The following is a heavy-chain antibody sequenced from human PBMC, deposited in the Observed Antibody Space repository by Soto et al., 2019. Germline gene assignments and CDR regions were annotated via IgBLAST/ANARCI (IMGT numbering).Heavy chain of an antibody. CDR2: ISWNSGSI. Sequence: EVQLVESGGGLVQPGRSLRLSCAASGFTFDDYAMHWVRQAPGKGLEWVSGISWNSGSIGYADSVKGRFTIFRDNAKNSLYLQMNSLRAEDTALYYCAKDKEDYDFWSGLDVWGQGTTVTVSS. CDR1: GFTFDDYA. D-gene: IGHD3-3*01. CDR3: AKDKEDYDFWSGLDV. J-gene: IGHJ6*02. V-gene: IGHV3-9*01.